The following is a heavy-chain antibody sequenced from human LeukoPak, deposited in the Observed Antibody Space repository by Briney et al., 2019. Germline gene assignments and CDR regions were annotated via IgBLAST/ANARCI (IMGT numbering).Heavy chain of an antibody. CDR1: GGSISSSSYY. V-gene: IGHV4-39*01. J-gene: IGHJ4*02. D-gene: IGHD3-9*01. CDR3: ARYVLRYFDWLHAFDY. Sequence: PSETLSLTCTVSGGSISSSSYYWGWIRQPPGKGLEWIGSINYSGSTYYNPSLKSRVTISVDTSKNQFSLKLSSVTAADTAVYYCARYVLRYFDWLHAFDYWGQGTLVTVSS. CDR2: INYSGST.